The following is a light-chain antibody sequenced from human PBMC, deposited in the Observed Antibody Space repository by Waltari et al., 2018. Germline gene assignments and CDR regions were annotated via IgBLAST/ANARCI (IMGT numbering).Light chain of an antibody. J-gene: IGLJ3*02. CDR2: RSD. CDR3: AAWDDSLNGHWV. Sequence: QSVLTPPPSASGTPGQRVTISCSGRASNIGNHLVTWYQQLPGKAPKLIIYRSDQRPSGVPDRFSGSKSGTSGSLAISGLQSEDEADYYCAAWDDSLNGHWVFGGGTKVTVL. V-gene: IGLV1-44*01. CDR1: ASNIGNHL.